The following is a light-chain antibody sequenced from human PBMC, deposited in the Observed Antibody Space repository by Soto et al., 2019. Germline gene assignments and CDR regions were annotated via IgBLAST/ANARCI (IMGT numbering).Light chain of an antibody. J-gene: IGLJ1*01. CDR2: EVT. CDR3: SSYTNINTRAGV. CDR1: SGDIGSYNR. V-gene: IGLV2-14*01. Sequence: QSALTQPASVSGSPGQSITISCTGTSGDIGSYNRVTWYQQHPGKAPKLIIYEVTDRPSGVSNRFSGSKSVNTASLTISGLQAEDEAEYYCSSYTNINTRAGVFGTGTKLTVL.